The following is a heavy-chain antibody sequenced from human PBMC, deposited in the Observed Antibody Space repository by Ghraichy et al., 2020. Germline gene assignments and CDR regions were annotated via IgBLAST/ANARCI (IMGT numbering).Heavy chain of an antibody. CDR2: IYPGDSDT. CDR3: ARHKGIQTTVTTAVLFDP. Sequence: GESLNISCKGSGYSFTSYWIGWVRQMPGKGLEWMGNIYPGDSDTRYSPSFQGQVTISADKSISTAYLQWSSLKASDTAMYYCARHKGIQTTVTTAVLFDPWGQGTLVTVSS. J-gene: IGHJ5*02. CDR1: GYSFTSYW. D-gene: IGHD4-17*01. V-gene: IGHV5-51*01.